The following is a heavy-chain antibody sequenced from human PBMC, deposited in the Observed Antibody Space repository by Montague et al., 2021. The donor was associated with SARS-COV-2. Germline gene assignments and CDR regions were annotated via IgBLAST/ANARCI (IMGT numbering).Heavy chain of an antibody. CDR2: MHFTGKT. CDR3: ARRGSSVWGVTVSAELDY. CDR1: GDSITNHY. J-gene: IGHJ4*02. V-gene: IGHV4-4*07. Sequence: SEALSLTCSVSGDSITNHYWSWIRQPAGKGLEWIGRMHFTGKTNFSPFFSSRLTISVDTSKNQFSLKLSSVTAADTAVYYCARRGSSVWGVTVSAELDYWGQGTLVIVSS. D-gene: IGHD3-10*01.